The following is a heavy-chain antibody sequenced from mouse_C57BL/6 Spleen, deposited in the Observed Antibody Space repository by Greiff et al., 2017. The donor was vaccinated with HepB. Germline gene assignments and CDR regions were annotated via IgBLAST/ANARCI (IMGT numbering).Heavy chain of an antibody. V-gene: IGHV1-69*01. J-gene: IGHJ2*01. CDR3: ARAPTYGNGDD. D-gene: IGHD2-10*02. CDR2: IDPSDSYT. Sequence: QVQLQQPGAELVMPGASVKLSCKASGYTFTSYWMHWVKQRPGQGLEWIGDIDPSDSYTNYNQTVKGKSTLTVDKSSSTAYMQLSSLTSEDSAVYYCARAPTYGNGDDWGQGTTLTVAS. CDR1: GYTFTSYW.